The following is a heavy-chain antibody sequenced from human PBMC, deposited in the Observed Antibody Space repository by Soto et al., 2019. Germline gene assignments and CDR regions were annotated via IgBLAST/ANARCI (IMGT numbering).Heavy chain of an antibody. V-gene: IGHV4-34*01. D-gene: IGHD2-8*01. CDR1: GGSFSGYY. J-gene: IGHJ6*02. CDR3: ARVKVLMVYADYYYYYGMDV. CDR2: INHSGST. Sequence: QVQLQQWGAGLLKPSETLSLTCAVYGGSFSGYYWSWIRQPPGKGLEWIGEINHSGSTNYNPSLKSRVTISVDTSKNQFSLKLSSVTAADTAVYYCARVKVLMVYADYYYYYGMDVWGQGTTVTVSS.